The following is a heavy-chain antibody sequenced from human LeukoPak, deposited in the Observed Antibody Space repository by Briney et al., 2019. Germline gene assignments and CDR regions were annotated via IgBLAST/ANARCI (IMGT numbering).Heavy chain of an antibody. CDR3: AKDMDYSSSSLDY. J-gene: IGHJ4*02. CDR1: GFTFSSYS. V-gene: IGHV3-21*04. Sequence: PGGSLRLSCAASGFTFSSYSMNWVRQAPGKGLEWVSSISSSSSYIYYADSVKGRFTISRDNAKNSLYLQMNSLRAEDTALYYCAKDMDYSSSSLDYWGQGTLVTVSS. D-gene: IGHD6-6*01. CDR2: ISSSSSYI.